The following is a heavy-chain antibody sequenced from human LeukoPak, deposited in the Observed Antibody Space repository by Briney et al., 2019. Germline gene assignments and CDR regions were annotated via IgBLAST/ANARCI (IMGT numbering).Heavy chain of an antibody. Sequence: SETLSLTCAVYGGSFSGYYWSWIRDPPGKGLECSGEINHSGSTNYNPSLKSRVTISVDTSKNQFSLKLSSVTAADTAVYYCARGRRKGVITPRGAFDIWGQGTMVTASS. CDR3: ARGRRKGVITPRGAFDI. D-gene: IGHD3-22*01. CDR1: GGSFSGYY. CDR2: INHSGST. J-gene: IGHJ3*02. V-gene: IGHV4-34*01.